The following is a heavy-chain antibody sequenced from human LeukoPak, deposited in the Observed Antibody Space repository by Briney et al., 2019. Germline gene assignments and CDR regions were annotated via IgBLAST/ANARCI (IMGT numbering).Heavy chain of an antibody. J-gene: IGHJ4*02. Sequence: ASVKVSCKASGYTFTGYYMHWVRQAPGQGLEWMGWINPNSGGANYAQKFQGRVTMTRDTSISTAYMELSRLRSDDTAVYYCASTAAGRPIFDYWGQGTLVTVSS. D-gene: IGHD6-13*01. CDR1: GYTFTGYY. CDR2: INPNSGGA. CDR3: ASTAAGRPIFDY. V-gene: IGHV1-2*02.